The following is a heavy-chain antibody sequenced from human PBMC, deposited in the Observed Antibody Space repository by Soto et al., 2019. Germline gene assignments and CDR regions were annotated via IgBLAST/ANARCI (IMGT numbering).Heavy chain of an antibody. CDR3: ARAASYYYGSGSYLPLYYYYYGMDV. J-gene: IGHJ6*02. Sequence: QVQLVQSGAEVKKPGSSVKVSCKASGGTFSSYAISWVRQAPGQGLEWMGGIIPIFGTANYAQKFQGRVTITADESTSTAYMELSSLRSEDTAVYYCARAASYYYGSGSYLPLYYYYYGMDVWGQGTTVTVSS. D-gene: IGHD3-10*01. CDR1: GGTFSSYA. V-gene: IGHV1-69*01. CDR2: IIPIFGTA.